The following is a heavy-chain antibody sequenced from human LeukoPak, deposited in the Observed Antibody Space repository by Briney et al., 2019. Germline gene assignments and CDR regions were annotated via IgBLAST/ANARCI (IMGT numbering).Heavy chain of an antibody. J-gene: IGHJ4*02. CDR3: ARSQLAEGDFDY. CDR2: INPNRGGT. Sequence: ASVKVSCKASGYTFTVYYMHWVRQAPGQGLEWMGWINPNRGGTNYAQKFQGWVTMTRDTSISTAYMELSRLRSDDTAVYYCARSQLAEGDFDYWGQGTLVTVPS. V-gene: IGHV1-2*04. D-gene: IGHD3-16*01. CDR1: GYTFTVYY.